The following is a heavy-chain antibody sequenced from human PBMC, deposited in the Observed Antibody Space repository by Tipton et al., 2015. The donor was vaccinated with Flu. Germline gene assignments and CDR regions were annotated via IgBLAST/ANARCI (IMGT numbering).Heavy chain of an antibody. V-gene: IGHV3-66*01. CDR3: ARGADYYDSSGSSWFDP. Sequence: SLRLSCAASGFTVSSNYMSWVRQAPGKGLEWVSVIYSGGSTYYADSVKGRFTISRDNSKNTLYLQMNSLRAEDTAVYYCARGADYYDSSGSSWFDPWGQGTLVTVSS. CDR1: GFTVSSNY. D-gene: IGHD3-22*01. J-gene: IGHJ5*02. CDR2: IYSGGST.